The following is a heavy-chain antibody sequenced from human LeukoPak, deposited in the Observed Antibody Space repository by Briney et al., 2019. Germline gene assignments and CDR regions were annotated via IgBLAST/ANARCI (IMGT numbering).Heavy chain of an antibody. CDR3: ARVGGTNYYYYGMDV. Sequence: SETLSLTCTVSGGSISSYYWSWIRQPPGKGLEWVGYIYYSGSTNYNPSLKSRVTISVDTSKNQFSLKLSSVTAADTAVYYCARVGGTNYYYYGMDVWGQGTTVTVSS. CDR2: IYYSGST. D-gene: IGHD1-1*01. CDR1: GGSISSYY. V-gene: IGHV4-59*01. J-gene: IGHJ6*02.